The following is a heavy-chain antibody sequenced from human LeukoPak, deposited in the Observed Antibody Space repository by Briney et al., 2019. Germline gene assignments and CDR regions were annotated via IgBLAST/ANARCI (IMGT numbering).Heavy chain of an antibody. J-gene: IGHJ4*02. CDR3: ARARDGYNRVLGY. V-gene: IGHV3-23*01. D-gene: IGHD5-24*01. CDR2: ISGSGGST. CDR1: GFTFSSYA. Sequence: GGSLRLSCAASGFTFSSYAMSWVRQAPGKGLEWVSAISGSGGSTYYADSVKGRFTISRDNSKNTLYLQMNSLRAEDTAVYYCARARDGYNRVLGYWGQGTLVTVSS.